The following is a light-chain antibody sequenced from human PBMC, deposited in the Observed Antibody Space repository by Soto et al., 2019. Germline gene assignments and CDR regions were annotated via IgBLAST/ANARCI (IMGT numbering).Light chain of an antibody. CDR2: GAS. Sequence: EIVLTQSPGTLSLSPGERATLSCRASQSVSSSYLAWYQQKPGQAPRLLIYGASSRATGIPDRFSGSGSGTDFTLTISRREPEDFAVYYCQQYGSSPFFTFGPGTKVDIK. CDR3: QQYGSSPFFT. V-gene: IGKV3-20*01. CDR1: QSVSSSY. J-gene: IGKJ3*01.